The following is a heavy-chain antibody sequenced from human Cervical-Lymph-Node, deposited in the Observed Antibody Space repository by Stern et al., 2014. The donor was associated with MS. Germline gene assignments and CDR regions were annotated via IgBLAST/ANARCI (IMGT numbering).Heavy chain of an antibody. CDR1: GGSISSCGYY. Sequence: VQLQESGPGLVKPSQTLSLTCTVSGGSISSCGYYWSWIRQHPGKGLEWIGYISYRGTTYYNPSLKSLVTISVDTSKNQFSLKLSSVTAADTAVYFCERSRMFYGSSGYYPAAFDIWGQGTMVTVSS. V-gene: IGHV4-31*01. CDR3: ERSRMFYGSSGYYPAAFDI. CDR2: ISYRGTT. D-gene: IGHD3-22*01. J-gene: IGHJ3*02.